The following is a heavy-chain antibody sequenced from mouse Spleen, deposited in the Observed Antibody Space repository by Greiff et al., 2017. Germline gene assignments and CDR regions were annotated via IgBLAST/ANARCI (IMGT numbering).Heavy chain of an antibody. CDR3: ARSPIYYDYDGTGYYAMDY. D-gene: IGHD2-4*01. J-gene: IGHJ4*01. V-gene: IGHV1-39*01. CDR1: GYSFTDYN. Sequence: VQLQQSGPELVKPGASVKISCKASGYSFTDYNMNWVKQSNGKSLEWIGVINPNYGTTSYNQKFKGKATLTVDQSSSTAYMQLNSLTSEDSAVYYCARSPIYYDYDGTGYYAMDYWGQGTSVTVSS. CDR2: INPNYGTT.